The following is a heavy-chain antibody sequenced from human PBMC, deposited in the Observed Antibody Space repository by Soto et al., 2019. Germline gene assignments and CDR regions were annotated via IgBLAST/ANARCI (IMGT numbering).Heavy chain of an antibody. CDR2: ISWDGGST. CDR1: GFTFDDYT. V-gene: IGHV3-43*01. CDR3: AKDMTETKVWSGYYPYYYYGMDV. Sequence: GGSLRLSCAASGFTFDDYTMHWVRQAPGKGLEWVSLISWDGGSTYYADSVKGRFTISRDNSKNSLYLQMNSLRTEDTALYYCAKDMTETKVWSGYYPYYYYGMDVWGQGTTVTVSS. J-gene: IGHJ6*02. D-gene: IGHD3-3*01.